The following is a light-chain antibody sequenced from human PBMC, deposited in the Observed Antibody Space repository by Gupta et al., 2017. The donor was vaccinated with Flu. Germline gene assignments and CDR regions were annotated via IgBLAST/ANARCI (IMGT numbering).Light chain of an antibody. CDR3: HQRSNWPPLS. CDR2: DAY. CDR1: QSGFAY. V-gene: IGKV3-11*01. Sequence: ATLALSPGDRAILSCGAKQSGFAYLAWYQHKPGQAHRLLKYDAYIRGPGVPARCSGSGDGTEFTLSSSSLEPEDVADYCCHQRSNWPPLSFGGGTKVEI. J-gene: IGKJ4*01.